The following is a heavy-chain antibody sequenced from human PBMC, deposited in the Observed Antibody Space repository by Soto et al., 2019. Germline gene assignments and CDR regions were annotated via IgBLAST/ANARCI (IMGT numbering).Heavy chain of an antibody. Sequence: ASVKVSCKVSGYSLTELSMHWVRQAPGEGLEWMGGLDPDNGETIYAQKFQGRVTMTEDTSTDTAYMELSSLRSEDTAVYYCASELRFISCLVCDAFDIWGQGTMVTVSS. CDR1: GYSLTELS. J-gene: IGHJ3*02. D-gene: IGHD4-17*01. CDR2: LDPDNGET. V-gene: IGHV1-24*01. CDR3: ASELRFISCLVCDAFDI.